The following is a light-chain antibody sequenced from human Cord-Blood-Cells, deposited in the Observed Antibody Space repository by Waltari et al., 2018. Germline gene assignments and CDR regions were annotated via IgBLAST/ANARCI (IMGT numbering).Light chain of an antibody. CDR2: DAS. CDR3: QQRSNWPPGLT. Sequence: IVLTQSPATLSLSPGERATLSCRASQSVSSYLAWYQQKPGQAPRFLIYDASNRATGIPARFSGSGSGTDFTLTISSLEPEDFAVYYCQQRSNWPPGLTFGGGTKVEIK. J-gene: IGKJ4*01. CDR1: QSVSSY. V-gene: IGKV3-11*01.